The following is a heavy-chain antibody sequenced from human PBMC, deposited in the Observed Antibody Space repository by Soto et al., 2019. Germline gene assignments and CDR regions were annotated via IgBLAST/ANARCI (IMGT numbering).Heavy chain of an antibody. V-gene: IGHV1-18*01. CDR3: ARGGRYCSGGSCSINPHYYYYYGMDV. Sequence: QVQLVQSGAEVKKPGASVKVSCKASGYTFTSYGISWVRQAPGQGLEWMGWISAYNGNTNYAQKLQGRVTMTTDTSTSTAYMELRSLRSDDTAVYYCARGGRYCSGGSCSINPHYYYYYGMDVWGQGTTVTVSS. CDR1: GYTFTSYG. CDR2: ISAYNGNT. D-gene: IGHD2-15*01. J-gene: IGHJ6*02.